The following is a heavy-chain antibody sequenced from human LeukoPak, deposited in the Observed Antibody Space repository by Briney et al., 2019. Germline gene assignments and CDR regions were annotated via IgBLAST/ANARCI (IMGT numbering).Heavy chain of an antibody. CDR3: VRDQYLNVMTGFDD. V-gene: IGHV1-18*01. CDR2: TSVNNGDT. CDR1: GYMFNIYG. J-gene: IGHJ4*02. D-gene: IGHD3-9*01. Sequence: ASVKVSCKASGYMFNIYGISWVRQAPGQGLEWMAWTSVNNGDTKYGQKFQGRVTVTTDTSTSTVYLELRRLRPDDTAVYYCVRDQYLNVMTGFDDWGQGTLVTVSS.